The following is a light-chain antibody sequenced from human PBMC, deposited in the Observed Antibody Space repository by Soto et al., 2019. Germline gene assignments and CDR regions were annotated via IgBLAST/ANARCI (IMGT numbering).Light chain of an antibody. V-gene: IGKV3-15*01. CDR3: RQCNLWPLT. J-gene: IGKJ4*01. CDR1: QSVSGN. CDR2: DAS. Sequence: EMVMTQSPATLSVYPGERATLSCRASQSVSGNLAWYQQKPGQAPRFLIFDASTRATGIPGRFSGSGSGTESTLTISSLLSEDFALSSCRQCNLWPLTFGGGTKVYSK.